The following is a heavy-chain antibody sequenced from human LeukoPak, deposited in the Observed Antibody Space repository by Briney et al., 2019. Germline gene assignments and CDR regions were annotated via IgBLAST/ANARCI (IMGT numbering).Heavy chain of an antibody. D-gene: IGHD6-13*01. CDR1: GGSISSGSYY. Sequence: TLSLTCTVSGGSISSGSYYWSWIRQPAGKGLEWIRRIYTSGSTNYNPSLKSRVTISVDTSKNQFSLKLSSVTAADTAVYYCARYSSSSYCFDYWGQGTLVTVSS. J-gene: IGHJ4*02. V-gene: IGHV4-61*02. CDR2: IYTSGST. CDR3: ARYSSSSYCFDY.